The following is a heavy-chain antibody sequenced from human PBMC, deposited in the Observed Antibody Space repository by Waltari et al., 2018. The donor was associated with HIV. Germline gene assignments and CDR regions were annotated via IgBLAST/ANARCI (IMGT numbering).Heavy chain of an antibody. CDR3: AKVREKQLWLRNWDFDL. D-gene: IGHD5-18*01. V-gene: IGHV3-48*03. Sequence: EVKLVESGGGLVQPGGSVSLSCAASGFTCRSYELNWVRQAPGKGLEWISYISSSGSSIYYADSVKGRFTISRDNGKKSLYLQMNILRAEDTAVYYCAKVREKQLWLRNWDFDLWGRGTLVTVSS. J-gene: IGHJ2*01. CDR1: GFTCRSYE. CDR2: ISSSGSSI.